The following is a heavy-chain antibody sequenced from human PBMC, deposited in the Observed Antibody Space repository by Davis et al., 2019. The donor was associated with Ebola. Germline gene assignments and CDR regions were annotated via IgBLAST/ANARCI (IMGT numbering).Heavy chain of an antibody. Sequence: GESLKISCAASRFTLCTFWMHWVRQAPGRGLELMANMTPDGSDNNYVESVKGRFTISRDNAANSLYLQRNSLRVEDTAVYYCARGDSRWSNWYFDLWGRGTLVTISS. J-gene: IGHJ2*01. V-gene: IGHV3-7*03. D-gene: IGHD2-15*01. CDR3: ARGDSRWSNWYFDL. CDR1: RFTLCTFW. CDR2: MTPDGSDN.